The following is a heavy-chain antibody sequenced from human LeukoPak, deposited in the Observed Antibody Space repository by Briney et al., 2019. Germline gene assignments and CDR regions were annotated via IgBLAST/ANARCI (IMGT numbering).Heavy chain of an antibody. D-gene: IGHD3-10*01. Sequence: GGSLRLSCAASGFTFSSYSMNWVRQAPRKGLEWVSSISSSSSYIYYADSVKGRLAISRDNAKNSLYLQMNSLRAEDTAVYYCALRPLRVRGVYENHYFDYWGQGTLVTVSS. CDR3: ALRPLRVRGVYENHYFDY. CDR2: ISSSSSYI. J-gene: IGHJ4*02. CDR1: GFTFSSYS. V-gene: IGHV3-21*01.